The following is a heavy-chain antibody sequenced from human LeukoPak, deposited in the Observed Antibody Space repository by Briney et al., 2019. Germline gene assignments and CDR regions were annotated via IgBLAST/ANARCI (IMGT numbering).Heavy chain of an antibody. Sequence: ASVKVSCTASGYTFTSYYMHWVRQAPGQGLEWMGIINPSGGSTSYAQKFQGRVTMTGDTSTSTVYMELSSLRSEDTAVYYCARAVPAASWFDPWGQGTLVTVSS. CDR2: INPSGGST. V-gene: IGHV1-46*01. CDR3: ARAVPAASWFDP. J-gene: IGHJ5*02. CDR1: GYTFTSYY. D-gene: IGHD2-2*01.